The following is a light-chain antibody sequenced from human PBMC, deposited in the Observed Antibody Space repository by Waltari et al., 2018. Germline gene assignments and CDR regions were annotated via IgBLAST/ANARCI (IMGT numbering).Light chain of an antibody. CDR2: MSN. J-gene: IGLJ2*01. V-gene: IGLV1-47*01. Sequence: QSVLTQPPSASGTPGQRVTISCSGRNSNIGSNYVYWYQQLPETTPQLVIYMSNQRPSGVPDRFAGSKSGTSASLAISGLRSDDEADYYCAAWDDSLNVILFGGGTKLTVL. CDR1: NSNIGSNY. CDR3: AAWDDSLNVIL.